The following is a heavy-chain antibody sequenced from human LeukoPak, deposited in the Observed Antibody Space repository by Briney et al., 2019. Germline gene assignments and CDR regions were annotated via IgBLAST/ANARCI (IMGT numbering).Heavy chain of an antibody. J-gene: IGHJ4*02. D-gene: IGHD6-19*01. CDR1: VDSISTSTEY. Sequence: PSDTLSLTCTVSVDSISTSTEYCAWIRQPPGGGLEWIASMFYIEDSYYNAQPRSRVTLSVATSMHQLSLKLSSVAASDTARFYCVRQGGCGGAGSLIEFWGEGTLVTVSP. V-gene: IGHV4-39*01. CDR3: VRQGGCGGAGSLIEF. CDR2: MFYIEDS.